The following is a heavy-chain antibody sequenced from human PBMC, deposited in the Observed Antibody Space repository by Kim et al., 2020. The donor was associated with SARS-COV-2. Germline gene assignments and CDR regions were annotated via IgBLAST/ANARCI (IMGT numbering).Heavy chain of an antibody. CDR3: ASAAPHTIFGVVIAYDAFDI. Sequence: ASVKVSCKASGYTFTSYAMNWVRQAPGQGLEWMGWINTNTGNPTYAQGFTGRFVFSLDTSVSTAYLQISSLKAEDTAVYYCASAAPHTIFGVVIAYDAFDIWGQGTMVTVSS. D-gene: IGHD3-3*01. CDR2: INTNTGNP. V-gene: IGHV7-4-1*02. CDR1: GYTFTSYA. J-gene: IGHJ3*02.